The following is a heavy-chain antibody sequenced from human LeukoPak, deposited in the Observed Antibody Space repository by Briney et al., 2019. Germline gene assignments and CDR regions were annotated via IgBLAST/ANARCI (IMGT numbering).Heavy chain of an antibody. Sequence: PGGSLRLSCAASGFTFSSYSMNWVRQAPGKGLEWVSYISSSSSTIYYADSVKGRFTISRNNSKNTLYLQMNSLRAEDTAVYYCARGGDGRDAFDIWGQGTMVTVSS. J-gene: IGHJ3*02. D-gene: IGHD1-26*01. CDR3: ARGGDGRDAFDI. CDR2: ISSSSSTI. V-gene: IGHV3-48*01. CDR1: GFTFSSYS.